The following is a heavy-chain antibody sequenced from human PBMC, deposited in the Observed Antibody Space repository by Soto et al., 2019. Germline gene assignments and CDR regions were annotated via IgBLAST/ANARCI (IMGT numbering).Heavy chain of an antibody. V-gene: IGHV3-30*18. J-gene: IGHJ4*02. CDR2: ISYDGSNK. D-gene: IGHD3-22*01. CDR1: GFTVSSYG. Sequence: GGSLRLSCAASGFTVSSYGMHWVRQAPGKGLEWVAVISYDGSNKYYADSVKGRFTISRENSKNTLYLQMNSLRAEDTAVYYCAKDMYYYDSSGKPDYWGQGTMVTVYS. CDR3: AKDMYYYDSSGKPDY.